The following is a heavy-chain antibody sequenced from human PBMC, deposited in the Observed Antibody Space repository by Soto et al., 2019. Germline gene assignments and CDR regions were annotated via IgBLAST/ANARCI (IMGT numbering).Heavy chain of an antibody. CDR2: ISGGGSYI. V-gene: IGHV3-21*06. CDR1: GFTFSDEN. D-gene: IGHD2-2*01. Sequence: GGSLRLSCSASGFTFSDENMSWVRQVPGKGLEWVSGISGGGSYIFYADSVQGRFSISRDNPKNSLFLEMNSLRVEDTAVYYCARDSDCHSTSCFFPPLVWGQGATVAVYS. CDR3: ARDSDCHSTSCFFPPLV. J-gene: IGHJ6*02.